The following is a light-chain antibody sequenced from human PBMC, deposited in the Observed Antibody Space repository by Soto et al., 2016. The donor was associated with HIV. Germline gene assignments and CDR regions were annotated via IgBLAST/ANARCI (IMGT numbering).Light chain of an antibody. V-gene: IGLV3-25*03. J-gene: IGLJ1*01. CDR3: QSADSSGTYQV. Sequence: SYELTQPPSVSVSPGQTARTTCSGDAVPKHNSYWYQQKPGKAPGLVIYKDIERPSGIPERFSGSSSGTTVTLTISAVQAEDEADYYCQSADSSGTYQVFGPGTTVTVL. CDR2: KDI. CDR1: AVPKHN.